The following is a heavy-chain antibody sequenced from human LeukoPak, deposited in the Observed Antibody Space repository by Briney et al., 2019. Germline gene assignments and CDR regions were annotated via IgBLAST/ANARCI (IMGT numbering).Heavy chain of an antibody. CDR3: ARWSWSHYFDY. J-gene: IGHJ4*02. D-gene: IGHD1-26*01. V-gene: IGHV4-34*01. CDR2: INHRGST. Sequence: KPSETLSLTCAVYGGSFSGHYWTWIRQPPGKGLEWIGEINHRGSTNYNASLKSRVTMSVDTSKNQFSLKLSSVTAADTAVYYCARWSWSHYFDYWGQGTLVTVSS. CDR1: GGSFSGHY.